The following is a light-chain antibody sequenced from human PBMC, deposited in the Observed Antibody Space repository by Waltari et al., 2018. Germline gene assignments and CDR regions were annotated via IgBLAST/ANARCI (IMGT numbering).Light chain of an antibody. CDR2: NTK. CDR3: VTWDVTLSGYV. J-gene: IGLJ1*01. V-gene: IGLV1-44*01. CDR1: SSNIGSKP. Sequence: QSVVTQPPSASGTPGQRVTISCSGSSSNIGSKPVNWYQQFPGTTPKLLIHNTKPRPPGVPDRFSGSKSGTSASLAISGLQSEDEADYYCVTWDVTLSGYVFGTGTKVTVL.